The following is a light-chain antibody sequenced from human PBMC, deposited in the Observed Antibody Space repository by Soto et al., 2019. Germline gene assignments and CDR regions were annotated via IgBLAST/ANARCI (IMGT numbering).Light chain of an antibody. Sequence: EIVLTQSQATRSWSPGGRAIFSCRASQSVTNLLAWYQKKPGQAPRLLSYGAFNRATGIPDRFSGTGSGTDFTLTISSLEHADSAVYYCQQRNVWPPVTFGQGTRLEIK. CDR3: QQRNVWPPVT. V-gene: IGKV3-11*01. J-gene: IGKJ5*01. CDR2: GAF. CDR1: QSVTNL.